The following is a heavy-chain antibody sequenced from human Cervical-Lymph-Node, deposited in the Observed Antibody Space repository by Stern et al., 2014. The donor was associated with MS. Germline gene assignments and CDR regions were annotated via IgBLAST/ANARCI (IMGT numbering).Heavy chain of an antibody. CDR3: AAEPMYYSDSVGAFDI. Sequence: QLLESGPEVKKPGTSVKVSCKASGFTFTSSAVQWVRKARGQRPEWIGWVDVGRGNTNYAQKFQERVTITRDMSTSTAYMELSSLRSEDTAVYYCAAEPMYYSDSVGAFDIWGQGTMVTVSS. CDR2: VDVGRGNT. D-gene: IGHD3-22*01. J-gene: IGHJ3*02. V-gene: IGHV1-58*01. CDR1: GFTFTSSA.